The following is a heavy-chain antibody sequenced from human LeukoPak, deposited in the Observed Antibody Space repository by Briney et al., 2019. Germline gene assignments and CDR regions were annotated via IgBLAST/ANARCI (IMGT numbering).Heavy chain of an antibody. CDR3: ARVAAAGKGFDH. CDR1: GFTFSSYD. Sequence: GGSLRLSCTASGFTFSSYDMHWDRQGTGKGLEWVSAIGTAGDTYYGGSVKGRFTISRENAKNSLYLQMNSLRAGDTAVYYCARVAAAGKGFDHWGQGTLVTVSS. V-gene: IGHV3-13*01. CDR2: IGTAGDT. D-gene: IGHD6-13*01. J-gene: IGHJ4*02.